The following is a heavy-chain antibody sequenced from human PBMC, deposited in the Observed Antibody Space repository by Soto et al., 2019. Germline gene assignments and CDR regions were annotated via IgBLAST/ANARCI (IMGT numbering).Heavy chain of an antibody. Sequence: QLQLQESGPGLVKPLETLSLTCSVSGGSITSSGYYWGWISQPPGKGLEWIGRVFYSGNTYHNPSLKSRVITSVDTSKNQFSLKLSSVTAADTAVYYCARHYGAFDPWGQGTLVTVSS. CDR3: ARHYGAFDP. CDR1: GGSITSSGYY. D-gene: IGHD4-17*01. J-gene: IGHJ5*02. V-gene: IGHV4-39*01. CDR2: VFYSGNT.